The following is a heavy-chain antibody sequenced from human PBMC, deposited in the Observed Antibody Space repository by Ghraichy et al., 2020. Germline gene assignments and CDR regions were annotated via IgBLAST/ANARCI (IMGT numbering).Heavy chain of an antibody. Sequence: GGSLRLSCAASGFTFSNHTMSWVRQAPGKGLVWVSSITASGGHMYYTDSVKGRFTLSRDNSKHTLSLQMNSLRVEDTAVYYCAREGFGDAVFDHWGQGTLVTVSS. D-gene: IGHD4-17*01. CDR1: GFTFSNHT. CDR2: ITASGGHM. CDR3: AREGFGDAVFDH. J-gene: IGHJ4*02. V-gene: IGHV3-23*01.